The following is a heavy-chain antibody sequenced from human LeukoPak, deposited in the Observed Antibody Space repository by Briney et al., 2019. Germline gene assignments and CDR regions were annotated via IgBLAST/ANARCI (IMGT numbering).Heavy chain of an antibody. V-gene: IGHV5-51*01. CDR1: GYSFTSYW. Sequence: GESLKISCKGSGYSFTSYWIGWVRQMPGKGLEWMGIIYPGDSDTRYSPSFQGQVTTSADKSISTAYLQWSSLKASDTAMYYCAIHRGDCSSTSCYAPYYYGMDVWGQGTTVTVSS. CDR2: IYPGDSDT. CDR3: AIHRGDCSSTSCYAPYYYGMDV. D-gene: IGHD2-2*01. J-gene: IGHJ6*02.